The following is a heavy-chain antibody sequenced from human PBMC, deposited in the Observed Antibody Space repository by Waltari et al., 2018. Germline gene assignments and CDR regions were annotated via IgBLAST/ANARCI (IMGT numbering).Heavy chain of an antibody. Sequence: EVQLVQSGAEVKKPGESLKIACKGSGYSVSSHWIGWVRQMPGKGLEWMGIIYPGDSDTRYSPSFQGQVTISADKSISTAYLQWSSLKASDTAMYYCARAGSTSLIGYYYYYMDVWGKGTTVTVSS. CDR2: IYPGDSDT. V-gene: IGHV5-51*01. CDR3: ARAGSTSLIGYYYYYMDV. CDR1: GYSVSSHW. J-gene: IGHJ6*03. D-gene: IGHD2-2*01.